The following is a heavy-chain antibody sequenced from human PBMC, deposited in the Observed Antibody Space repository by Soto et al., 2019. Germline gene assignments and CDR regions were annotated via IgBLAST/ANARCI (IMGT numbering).Heavy chain of an antibody. D-gene: IGHD6-19*01. V-gene: IGHV1-2*02. CDR1: GYSFTGYY. J-gene: IGHJ4*02. CDR3: VRDSGRSLASVRFDY. Sequence: QVQLVQSGADVRKPGASVKVSCNSSGYSFTGYYIHWVRQAPGQGLEWMGCINPDSGITKKAQRFQGRVTLTGDTSINTAYMELTGLTSDDTAVYYCVRDSGRSLASVRFDYWGQGTLVIVSS. CDR2: INPDSGIT.